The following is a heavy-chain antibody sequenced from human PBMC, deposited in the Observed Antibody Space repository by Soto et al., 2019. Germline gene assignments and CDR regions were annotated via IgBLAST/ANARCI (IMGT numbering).Heavy chain of an antibody. CDR1: GYSFAGYW. CDR2: IDPSDSQT. V-gene: IGHV5-10-1*01. CDR3: ARSFYDNSGYLSDH. J-gene: IGHJ4*01. D-gene: IGHD3-22*01. Sequence: GESLKISCKGSGYSFAGYWITWVRQKPGKGLEWMGRIDPSDSQTYYSPSFRGHVTISATKSITTVFLQWSSLRASDTAMYYCARSFYDNSGYLSDHWGQGTLVTVSS.